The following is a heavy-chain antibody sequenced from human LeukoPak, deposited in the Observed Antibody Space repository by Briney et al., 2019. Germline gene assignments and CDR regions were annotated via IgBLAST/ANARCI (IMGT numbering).Heavy chain of an antibody. J-gene: IGHJ4*02. D-gene: IGHD2-15*01. CDR1: GFTFNTYA. CDR2: ISYDGSHG. CDR3: AREDCSGGSCYLNPLDY. Sequence: GGSLRLSCAASGFTFNTYAIHWVRQAPGKGLEWVAVISYDGSHGRYSGSVKGRFTTSRDNSKNTLYLQMNSLRADDTAVYYCAREDCSGGSCYLNPLDYWGQGTLVTVSS. V-gene: IGHV3-30*04.